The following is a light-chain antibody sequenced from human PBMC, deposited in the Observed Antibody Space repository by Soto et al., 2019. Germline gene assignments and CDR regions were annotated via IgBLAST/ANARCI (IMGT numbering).Light chain of an antibody. CDR3: QQTYTLPRT. V-gene: IGKV2-24*01. Sequence: IVMTQTPLSSPVTLGQPASISCRSSQSLVHSDGNIYLSWLMXRPGQPPRVXIHSSSTLYSGVPSRFSGSGSGTEFTITISGLQPEDFETYYCQQTYTLPRTFAQGTKVDIK. CDR2: SSS. CDR1: QSLVHSDGNIY. J-gene: IGKJ1*01.